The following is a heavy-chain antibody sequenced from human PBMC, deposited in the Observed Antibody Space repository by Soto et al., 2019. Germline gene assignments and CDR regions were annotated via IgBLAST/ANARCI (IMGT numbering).Heavy chain of an antibody. CDR1: GYTFTSYG. V-gene: IGHV1-18*01. CDR3: AIDNSGYDRGDDAFDI. J-gene: IGHJ3*02. CDR2: ISAYNGNT. D-gene: IGHD5-12*01. Sequence: ASVKVSCKASGYTFTSYGISWVRQAPGQGLEWMGWISAYNGNTNYAQKLQGRVTMTTDTSTSTAYMELRSLRSDDTAVYYCAIDNSGYDRGDDAFDIWGRGTMVTVS.